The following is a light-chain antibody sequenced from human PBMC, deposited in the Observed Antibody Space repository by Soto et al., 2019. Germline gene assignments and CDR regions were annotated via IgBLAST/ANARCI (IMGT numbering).Light chain of an antibody. CDR2: EVS. J-gene: IGLJ1*01. Sequence: QSALTQPASVSGSPGQSVTISCTGTSGDVGGSQYVSWYQQHPGKAPKLIISEVSNRPSGVANRFSGSKSGNTASLAISGLQAEDEADYYCSSRTTTSTYVFGTGTKATVL. V-gene: IGLV2-14*01. CDR1: SGDVGGSQY. CDR3: SSRTTTSTYV.